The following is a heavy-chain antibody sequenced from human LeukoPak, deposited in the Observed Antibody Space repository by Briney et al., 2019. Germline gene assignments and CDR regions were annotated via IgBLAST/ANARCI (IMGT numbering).Heavy chain of an antibody. CDR2: IYTSGST. CDR3: ARVHQMAVLAFDI. J-gene: IGHJ3*02. V-gene: IGHV4-4*07. D-gene: IGHD2-8*01. CDR1: GGFISRYY. Sequence: PSETLSLTCPVSGGFISRYYWRWIRQPAGKGLEWIGRIYTSGSTNYNPSLKSRVTMSVDTSKHQFSLKLSSVTAADTAVYYCARVHQMAVLAFDIWGQGTMVTVSS.